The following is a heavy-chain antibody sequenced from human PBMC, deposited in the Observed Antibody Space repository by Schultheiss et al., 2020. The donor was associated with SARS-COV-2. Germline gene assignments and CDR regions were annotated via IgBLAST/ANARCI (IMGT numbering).Heavy chain of an antibody. CDR1: GGSISSGGYY. CDR2: IYYSGST. V-gene: IGHV4-31*03. Sequence: SETLSLTCTVSGGSISSGGYYWSWIRQHPGKGLEWIGYIYYSGSTYYNPSLKSRVTISVDTSKNQFSLKLSSVTAADTAVYYCARVNLPGYYYDSSGYYYPVGAFDIWGQGTMVTVSS. CDR3: ARVNLPGYYYDSSGYYYPVGAFDI. J-gene: IGHJ3*02. D-gene: IGHD3-22*01.